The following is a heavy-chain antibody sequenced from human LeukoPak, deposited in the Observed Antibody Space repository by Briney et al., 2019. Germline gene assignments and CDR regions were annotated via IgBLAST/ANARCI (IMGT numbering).Heavy chain of an antibody. CDR3: ARDAPHLGAAAGIGYFDY. CDR1: GGTFSSYD. Sequence: GASVKVSCKASGGTFSSYDISWVRQAPGQGLEWMGGIMPISGTANYAQKFQGRVTMTRDMSTSTVYMELSSLRSEDTAVYYCARDAPHLGAAAGIGYFDYWGQGTLVTVSS. V-gene: IGHV1-69*05. CDR2: IMPISGTA. D-gene: IGHD6-13*01. J-gene: IGHJ4*02.